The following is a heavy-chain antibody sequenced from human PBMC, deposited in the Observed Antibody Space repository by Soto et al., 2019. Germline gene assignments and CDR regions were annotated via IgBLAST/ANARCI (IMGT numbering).Heavy chain of an antibody. CDR2: IYSGGST. D-gene: IGHD6-13*01. CDR3: AREDLIAAAGTSTGKDY. CDR1: GFTVSSNY. Sequence: EVQLVESGGGLVQPGWSLRLSCAASGFTVSSNYMSWVRQAPGKGLEWVSVIYSGGSTYYADSVKGRFTISRDNSKNTLYLQMSSLRAEDTAVYYCAREDLIAAAGTSTGKDYWGQGTLVTVSS. V-gene: IGHV3-66*01. J-gene: IGHJ4*02.